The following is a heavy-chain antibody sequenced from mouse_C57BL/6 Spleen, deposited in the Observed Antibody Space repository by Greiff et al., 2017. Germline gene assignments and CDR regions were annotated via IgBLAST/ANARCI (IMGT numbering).Heavy chain of an antibody. D-gene: IGHD1-1*02. CDR2: IDPSDSYT. CDR1: GYTFTSYW. V-gene: IGHV1-69*01. J-gene: IGHJ2*01. CDR3: ARRGLYYFDY. Sequence: QVQLQQPGAELVMPGASVKLSCKASGYTFTSYWMHWVKQRPGQGLEWIGEIDPSDSYTNYNPKFKGKSTLTVAKSSSPAYMQLSSLTSEDSAVYYCARRGLYYFDYWGQGTTLTVSS.